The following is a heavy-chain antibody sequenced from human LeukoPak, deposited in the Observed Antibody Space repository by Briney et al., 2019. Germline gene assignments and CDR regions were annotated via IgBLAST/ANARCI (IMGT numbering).Heavy chain of an antibody. CDR2: ISYDGTNK. D-gene: IGHD2-21*02. CDR1: GFTFSTYG. J-gene: IGHJ1*01. CDR3: AKDQETGDFGGVFYFQH. Sequence: PGGSLRLSCAASGFTFSTYGMHWVRQAPGKGLEWVALISYDGTNKYYAESVKGRFTISRDNSKNTLYLQMNSLRADDTAVYYCAKDQETGDFGGVFYFQHWGQGTLVTVSS. V-gene: IGHV3-30*18.